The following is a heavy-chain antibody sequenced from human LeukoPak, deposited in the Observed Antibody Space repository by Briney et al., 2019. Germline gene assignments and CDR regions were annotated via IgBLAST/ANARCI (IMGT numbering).Heavy chain of an antibody. Sequence: GGSLRLSCAASGFTFSSYRMNWVRQAPGKGLVWVSSIKSDGSVTSYADAVKGRFSLSADNAKNTQYLQMNSLRAEDTAMYYCALDINGDLFHIWGQGTPVTVSS. CDR2: IKSDGSVT. J-gene: IGHJ4*02. V-gene: IGHV3-74*01. CDR1: GFTFSSYR. CDR3: ALDINGDLFHI. D-gene: IGHD2-21*01.